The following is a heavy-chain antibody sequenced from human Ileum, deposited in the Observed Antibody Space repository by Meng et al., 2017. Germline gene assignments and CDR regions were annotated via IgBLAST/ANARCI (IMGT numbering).Heavy chain of an antibody. CDR3: ARGTGDIRVGFDY. CDR1: GASSVGFNR. V-gene: IGHV4-4*02. Sequence: APLPHSGQVHASALRTLYLTCPACGASSVGFNRRTCVRGSTGQALGKSWEFHHRVRTNSSPSLKRRVTLSVDKSKNPFSRRMTSVTAADTAVYYGARGTGDIRVGFDYWGQGTLVTVSS. J-gene: IGHJ4*02. CDR2: FHHRVRT. D-gene: IGHD7-27*01.